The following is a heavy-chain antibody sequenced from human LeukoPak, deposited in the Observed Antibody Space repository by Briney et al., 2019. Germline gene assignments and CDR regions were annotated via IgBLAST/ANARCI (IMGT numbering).Heavy chain of an antibody. D-gene: IGHD4-17*01. Sequence: ASVKVSCKASGYTFTSYYMHWVRQAPGQGLEWMGIINPSGGSTSYAQKFQGRVTMTRDTSTSTVYMELSSLRSEDTAVYYCAREVDDYGDYGVPPSLNYFDYWGQGTLVTVSS. V-gene: IGHV1-46*03. CDR2: INPSGGST. CDR1: GYTFTSYY. CDR3: AREVDDYGDYGVPPSLNYFDY. J-gene: IGHJ4*02.